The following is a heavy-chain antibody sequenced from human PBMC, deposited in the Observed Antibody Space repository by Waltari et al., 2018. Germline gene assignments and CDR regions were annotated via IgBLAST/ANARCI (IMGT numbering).Heavy chain of an antibody. CDR3: ARAGRNGYSYLDY. CDR2: ISSTGTYT. Sequence: EVNLVESGGGLVRPGGSLRLCGATPGFPCILHHINWVRQAPGKGLEWVSLISSTGTYTFYADSVKGRFSISRDNAQTSVYLQLNSLKVEDTAVYYCARAGRNGYSYLDYWGQGTLVTVST. V-gene: IGHV3-21*01. CDR1: GFPCILHH. J-gene: IGHJ4*02. D-gene: IGHD2-15*01.